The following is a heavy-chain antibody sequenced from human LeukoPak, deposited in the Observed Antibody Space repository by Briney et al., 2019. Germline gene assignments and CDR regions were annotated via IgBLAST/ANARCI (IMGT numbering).Heavy chain of an antibody. Sequence: GASVKVSCKASGYTFTSYGISWVRQAPGQGLEWMGWISAYSGNTNYAQKLQGRVTMTTDTSTSTAYMELRSLRSDDTAVYYCARMFHCSGGSCYSAWFDPWGQGTLVTVSS. V-gene: IGHV1-18*01. D-gene: IGHD2-15*01. J-gene: IGHJ5*02. CDR1: GYTFTSYG. CDR3: ARMFHCSGGSCYSAWFDP. CDR2: ISAYSGNT.